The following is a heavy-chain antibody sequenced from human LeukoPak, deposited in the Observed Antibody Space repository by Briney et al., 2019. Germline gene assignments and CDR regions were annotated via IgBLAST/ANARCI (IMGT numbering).Heavy chain of an antibody. CDR2: IYYSGST. CDR1: GGSISSGDYY. V-gene: IGHV4-30-4*08. Sequence: SETLSLTCTVSGGSISSGDYYWSWIRQPPGKGLEWIGYIYYSGSTYYNPSLKSRVTISVDTSKNQFSLKLSSVTAADTAVYYCARDRGYSYGNDYWGQGTLVTVSS. J-gene: IGHJ4*02. D-gene: IGHD5-18*01. CDR3: ARDRGYSYGNDY.